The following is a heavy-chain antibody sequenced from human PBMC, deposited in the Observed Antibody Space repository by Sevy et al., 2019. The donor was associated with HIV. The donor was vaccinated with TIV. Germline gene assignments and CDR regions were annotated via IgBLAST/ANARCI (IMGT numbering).Heavy chain of an antibody. J-gene: IGHJ4*02. CDR2: SYAGGTA. Sequence: GGSLRLSCVVSGFDIRSNYMSWVRQAPGKGLEWVSRSYAGGTAYYADSVKGRFTFSRDDSKNTVSLQMRSLRVEDSAVYYCASEYCSRGSCFFDYWGQGIQVTVSS. CDR3: ASEYCSRGSCFFDY. D-gene: IGHD2-15*01. CDR1: GFDIRSNY. V-gene: IGHV3-53*01.